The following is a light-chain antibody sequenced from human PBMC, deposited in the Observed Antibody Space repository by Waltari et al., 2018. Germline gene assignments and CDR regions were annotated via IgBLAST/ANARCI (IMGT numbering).Light chain of an antibody. CDR1: QSLLYSSNNKNY. Sequence: DVVMTQSPDSLAVSLGERATINCKSSQSLLYSSNNKNYLAWYQQKPGQPPKLPIYWASTRESGVTDRFSGSGSGTDFTLTISSLQAEDVAVYYCQQYYDNVVTFGPGTKVDIK. J-gene: IGKJ3*01. CDR2: WAS. CDR3: QQYYDNVVT. V-gene: IGKV4-1*01.